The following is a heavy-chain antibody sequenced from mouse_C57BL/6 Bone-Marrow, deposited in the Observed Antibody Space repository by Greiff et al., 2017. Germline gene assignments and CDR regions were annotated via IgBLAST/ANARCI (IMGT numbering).Heavy chain of an antibody. D-gene: IGHD1-1*01. Sequence: VQLQQSGPELVKPGASVKISCKASGYAFSSSWMNWVKQRPGKGLEWIGRIYPGDGDTNYNGKFKGKATLTADKSSSTAYMQLSSLTSEDSAVYFRAREGTVVATGDYWGQGTTLTVSS. CDR2: IYPGDGDT. CDR1: GYAFSSSW. V-gene: IGHV1-82*01. J-gene: IGHJ2*01. CDR3: AREGTVVATGDY.